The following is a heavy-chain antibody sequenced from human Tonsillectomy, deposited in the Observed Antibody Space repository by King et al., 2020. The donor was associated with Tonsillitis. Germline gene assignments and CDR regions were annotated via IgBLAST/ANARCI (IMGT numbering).Heavy chain of an antibody. V-gene: IGHV5-51*03. CDR1: GYSFTNYW. D-gene: IGHD2-2*01. CDR2: IYPGDSDT. Sequence: VQLVESGAEVKKPGESLKISCKGSGYSFTNYWIGWVRQMPGKGLEWMGIIYPGDSDTRYSLSFQCQVTLSADKSISPAYLQWSSLKASDTAMYYCARRPLKFVPGSMVYFEYWGQGTLVTVSS. J-gene: IGHJ4*02. CDR3: ARRPLKFVPGSMVYFEY.